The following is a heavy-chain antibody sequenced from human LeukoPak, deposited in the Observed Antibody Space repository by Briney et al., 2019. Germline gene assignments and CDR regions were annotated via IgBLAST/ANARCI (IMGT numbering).Heavy chain of an antibody. D-gene: IGHD3-22*01. J-gene: IGHJ4*02. Sequence: GGSLRLSCAASGFTFSNYGMHWVRQAPGKGLEWVAYIWYDGSNKYYTDSVKGRFTISRDNSKNTVYLEMNSLRAEDTAVYYCARSYYYDSSHTADYWGQGTLVTVSS. CDR3: ARSYYYDSSHTADY. CDR2: IWYDGSNK. V-gene: IGHV3-33*01. CDR1: GFTFSNYG.